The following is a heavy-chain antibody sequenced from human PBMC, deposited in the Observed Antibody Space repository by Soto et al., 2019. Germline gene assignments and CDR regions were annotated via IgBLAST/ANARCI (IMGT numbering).Heavy chain of an antibody. CDR1: GYTFTSYG. CDR3: ARVLRYFDWLPRGVDY. D-gene: IGHD3-9*01. Sequence: QVRLVQSGAEVKKPGASVKVSCKASGYTFTSYGISWVRQAPGQGLEWMGWISAYNGNTNYAQKLQGRVTMTTDTSTSTAYMELRSLRSDDTAVYYCARVLRYFDWLPRGVDYWGQGTLVTVSS. CDR2: ISAYNGNT. J-gene: IGHJ4*02. V-gene: IGHV1-18*01.